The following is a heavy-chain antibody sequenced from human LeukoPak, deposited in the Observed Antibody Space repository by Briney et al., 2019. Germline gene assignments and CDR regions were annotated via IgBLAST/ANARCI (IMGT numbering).Heavy chain of an antibody. Sequence: GRSLRLSCAASGFNFDDYAMHWVRQAPGKGLEWVSGISWNSGSIGYADSVEGRFTISRDNAKNSLYLQMNSLRAEDTALYYCAKDGRRYSSSWYSTYLDYWGQGTLVTVSS. J-gene: IGHJ4*02. CDR2: ISWNSGSI. CDR1: GFNFDDYA. CDR3: AKDGRRYSSSWYSTYLDY. V-gene: IGHV3-9*01. D-gene: IGHD6-13*01.